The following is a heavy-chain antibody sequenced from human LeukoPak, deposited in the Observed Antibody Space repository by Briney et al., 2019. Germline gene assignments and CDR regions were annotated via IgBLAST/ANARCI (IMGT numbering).Heavy chain of an antibody. CDR2: IYSGGNT. D-gene: IGHD5-18*01. V-gene: IGHV3-53*01. Sequence: PGGSLRLSCTVSGFTVSSNSMSWVRQAPGKGLEWVSFIYSGGNTHYSDSVKGRFTISRGNSKNTLYLQMNSLRAEDTAVYYCAKGAWIQPMNWFDPWGQGTLVTVSS. CDR1: GFTVSSNS. CDR3: AKGAWIQPMNWFDP. J-gene: IGHJ5*02.